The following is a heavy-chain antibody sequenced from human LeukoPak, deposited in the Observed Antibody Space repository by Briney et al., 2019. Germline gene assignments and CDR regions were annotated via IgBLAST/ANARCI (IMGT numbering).Heavy chain of an antibody. CDR2: IIPIFGTA. CDR1: GGTFSSYA. CDR3: ARERPKLFGVVPIPEGDYYYYMDV. J-gene: IGHJ6*03. V-gene: IGHV1-69*13. Sequence: SVKVSCKASGGTFSSYAISWVRQAPGQGLEWMGGIIPIFGTANYAQKFQGRVTITADESTSTAYMELSSLRSEDTAVYYCARERPKLFGVVPIPEGDYYYYMDVWGKGTTVTVSS. D-gene: IGHD3-3*01.